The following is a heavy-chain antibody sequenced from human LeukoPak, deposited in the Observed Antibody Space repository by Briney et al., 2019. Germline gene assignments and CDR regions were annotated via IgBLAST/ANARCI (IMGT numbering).Heavy chain of an antibody. Sequence: GESLQISCKGSGCSFTSYWIGWVRQMPGKSLEWMGIIYPGDSDTRYSPSFQGQVTISADKSISTAYLQWSSLKASDTAMYYCARCNYYDSSGHQFDPWGQGTLVTVSS. D-gene: IGHD3-22*01. V-gene: IGHV5-51*01. CDR1: GCSFTSYW. CDR3: ARCNYYDSSGHQFDP. CDR2: IYPGDSDT. J-gene: IGHJ5*02.